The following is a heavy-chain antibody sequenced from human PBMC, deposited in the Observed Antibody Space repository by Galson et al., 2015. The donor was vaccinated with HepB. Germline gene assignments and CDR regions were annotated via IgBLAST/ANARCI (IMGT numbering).Heavy chain of an antibody. Sequence: SLRLSCAVSGFTFSSYWMHWVRQAPGKGLVWVSRIKSGGSSTSYADSVKGRFTISRDNAKNTLYLQMNSLRAEDTAVYYCARDRGELLWFGETDPDAFDIWGQGTMVTVSS. CDR3: ARDRGELLWFGETDPDAFDI. V-gene: IGHV3-74*01. CDR1: GFTFSSYW. J-gene: IGHJ3*02. D-gene: IGHD3-10*01. CDR2: IKSGGSST.